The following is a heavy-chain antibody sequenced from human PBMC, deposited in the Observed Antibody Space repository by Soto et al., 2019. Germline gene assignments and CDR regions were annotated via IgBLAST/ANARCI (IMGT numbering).Heavy chain of an antibody. CDR3: ARRECSGGSCHCDY. D-gene: IGHD2-15*01. Sequence: EVQLLESGGGLVQPGGSLRLSCAASGFTFSSYAMSWVRQAPGKGLEWVSAISGSGGSTYYADSVKGRFTISRDNSKNTLYLQMNSLRAEDTAVYYCARRECSGGSCHCDYWGQGTLVTVSS. J-gene: IGHJ4*02. V-gene: IGHV3-23*01. CDR2: ISGSGGST. CDR1: GFTFSSYA.